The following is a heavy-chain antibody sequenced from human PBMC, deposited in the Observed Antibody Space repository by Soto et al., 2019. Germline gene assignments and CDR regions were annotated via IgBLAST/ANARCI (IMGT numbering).Heavy chain of an antibody. D-gene: IGHD5-12*01. V-gene: IGHV4-59*01. CDR3: ARGGYSGYDSWYFDL. CDR1: GGSISSYY. CDR2: IYYSGST. Sequence: QVQLQESGPGLVKPSETLSLTCTVSGGSISSYYWSWIRQPPGKGLEWIGYIYYSGSTNYNPPLKSRVTISVDTSKNQFSLKLSSVTAADTAVYYCARGGYSGYDSWYFDLWGRGTLVTVSS. J-gene: IGHJ2*01.